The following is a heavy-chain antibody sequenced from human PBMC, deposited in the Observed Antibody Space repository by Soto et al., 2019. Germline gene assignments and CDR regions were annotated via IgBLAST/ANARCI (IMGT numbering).Heavy chain of an antibody. D-gene: IGHD6-6*01. CDR1: GGSISSGDYY. CDR2: IYYSGST. Sequence: SETQSLTCTVSGGSISSGDYYWSWIRQPPGKGLEWIGYIYYSGSTYYNPSLKSRVTISVDTSKNQFSLKLSSVTAADTAVYYCARDSSSSPPSSYYYGMDVWGQGTTVTVSS. V-gene: IGHV4-30-4*01. CDR3: ARDSSSSPPSSYYYGMDV. J-gene: IGHJ6*02.